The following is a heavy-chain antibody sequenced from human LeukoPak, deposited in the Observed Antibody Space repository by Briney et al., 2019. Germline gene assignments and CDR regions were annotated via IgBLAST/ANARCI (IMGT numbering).Heavy chain of an antibody. V-gene: IGHV1-46*01. CDR3: AREIFAYYDSSGYYLPFDP. D-gene: IGHD3-22*01. Sequence: GASVKVSCKASGYTFTSYYMHWVRQAPGQGLEWMGIINPSGGSTSYAQKFQGRVTMTRDTSTSTVYMELSSLRSEDTAVYYCAREIFAYYDSSGYYLPFDPWGQGTLLTVSS. CDR2: INPSGGST. J-gene: IGHJ5*02. CDR1: GYTFTSYY.